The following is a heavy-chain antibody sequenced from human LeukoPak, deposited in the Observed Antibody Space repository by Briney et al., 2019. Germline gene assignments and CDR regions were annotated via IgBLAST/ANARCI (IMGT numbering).Heavy chain of an antibody. J-gene: IGHJ4*02. CDR1: GFTFSSYA. D-gene: IGHD4-23*01. V-gene: IGHV3-48*01. CDR3: ARVKKDYGGNIYFDY. Sequence: GGSLRLSCAASGFTFSSYAMNWVRQAPGKGLEWVSYISSSSSTIYYADSVKGRFTISRDNAKNSLYLQMNSLRAEDTAVYYCARVKKDYGGNIYFDYWGQGTLVTVSS. CDR2: ISSSSSTI.